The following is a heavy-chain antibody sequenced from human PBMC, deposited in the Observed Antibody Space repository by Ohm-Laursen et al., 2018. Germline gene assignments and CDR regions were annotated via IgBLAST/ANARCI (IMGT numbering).Heavy chain of an antibody. CDR3: ARAVRYQLLSDP. J-gene: IGHJ5*02. V-gene: IGHV1-8*01. CDR2: MNPNSHNT. CDR1: GYTFSSYD. D-gene: IGHD4-23*01. Sequence: GASVKVSCKASGYTFSSYDIIWVRQASGQGPEWTGWMNPNSHNTGYARKFRGRVSMTSDSSISTAYMELYSLTSEDTATYYCARAVRYQLLSDPWGQGTLVTVSS.